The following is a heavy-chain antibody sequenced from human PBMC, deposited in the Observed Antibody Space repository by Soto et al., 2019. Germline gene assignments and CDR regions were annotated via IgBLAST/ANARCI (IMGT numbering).Heavy chain of an antibody. D-gene: IGHD6-13*01. CDR1: GFTFSSYG. J-gene: IGHJ4*02. CDR2: ISYDGSNK. Sequence: PGGSLRLSCAAPGFTFSSYGIHWVRQAPGKGLEWVAVISYDGSNKYYADSVKGRFTISRDNSKNTLYLQMNSLRAEDTAVYYCAKEFKLGSSWTDPFDYWGQGTLVTVSS. CDR3: AKEFKLGSSWTDPFDY. V-gene: IGHV3-30*18.